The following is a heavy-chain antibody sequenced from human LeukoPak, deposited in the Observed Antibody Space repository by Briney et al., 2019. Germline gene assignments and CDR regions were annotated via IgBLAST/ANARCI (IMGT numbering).Heavy chain of an antibody. J-gene: IGHJ4*02. CDR2: IKQDGSEK. CDR1: EFIFSGYW. CDR3: ARDGFVGAADY. V-gene: IGHV3-7*01. D-gene: IGHD6-13*01. Sequence: GGSLRLSCAASEFIFSGYWMDWVRQAPGKGLEWVANIKQDGSEKQYVDSVRGRFTISRDNAKNSLYLQMNSLRVEDTAVYYCARDGFVGAADYWGQGTLVTVSS.